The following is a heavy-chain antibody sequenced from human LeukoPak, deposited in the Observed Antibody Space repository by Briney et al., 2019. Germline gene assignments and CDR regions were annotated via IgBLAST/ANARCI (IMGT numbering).Heavy chain of an antibody. CDR2: ISGSGGST. D-gene: IGHD6-19*01. CDR3: AKDQEYSSGWYYFDY. Sequence: PGGSLRLSCAASGFTFSSYAMSWVRQAPGKGLEWVSAISGSGGSTYYADSVKGRFTISRDNSKNTLYLQMNSLRAEDTAAYYCAKDQEYSSGWYYFDYWGQGTLVTVSS. CDR1: GFTFSSYA. V-gene: IGHV3-23*01. J-gene: IGHJ4*02.